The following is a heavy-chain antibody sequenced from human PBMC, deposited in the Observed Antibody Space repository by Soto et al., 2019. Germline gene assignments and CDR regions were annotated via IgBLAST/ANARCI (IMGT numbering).Heavy chain of an antibody. CDR3: ARNVDTTRAYYFDY. V-gene: IGHV4-59*01. J-gene: IGHJ4*02. Sequence: SETLSLTCTVSGASINPYHWSWIRQPPGKGLEWIGYIYYSGTTNYNPSLWSRVTISLDTSKNHFSLNLRSVTAADTAVYYCARNVDTTRAYYFDYWGQGILVTVSS. CDR2: IYYSGTT. CDR1: GASINPYH. D-gene: IGHD5-18*01.